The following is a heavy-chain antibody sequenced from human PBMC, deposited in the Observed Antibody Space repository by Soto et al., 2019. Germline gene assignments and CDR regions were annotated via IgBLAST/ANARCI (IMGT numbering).Heavy chain of an antibody. J-gene: IGHJ4*02. D-gene: IGHD2-15*01. CDR1: GGTFSSHG. CDR3: ACARGYGLVN. V-gene: IGHV1-69*14. Sequence: QVQLVQSGAEVKKPGSSVKVSCKASGGTFSSHGFNWVRQAAGQGLEWIGGSIPLFGITNHTQKFQDRVTISADTATSSASMELTGLRSDDTAVYYCACARGYGLVNRGQGTLLTVSS. CDR2: SIPLFGIT.